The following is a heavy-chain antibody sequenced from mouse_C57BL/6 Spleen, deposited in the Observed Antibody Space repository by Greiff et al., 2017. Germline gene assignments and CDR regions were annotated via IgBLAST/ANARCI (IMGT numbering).Heavy chain of an antibody. D-gene: IGHD1-1*01. J-gene: IGHJ2*01. Sequence: VQLQQSGPELVKPGASVKISCKASGYSFTGYYMNWVKQSPEKSLEWIGEINPSTGGTTYNQKFKAKATLTVDKSSSTAYMQLKSLTSEDSAVYYCARSTVVARGVFDYWGQGTTLTVSS. CDR1: GYSFTGYY. CDR3: ARSTVVARGVFDY. V-gene: IGHV1-42*01. CDR2: INPSTGGT.